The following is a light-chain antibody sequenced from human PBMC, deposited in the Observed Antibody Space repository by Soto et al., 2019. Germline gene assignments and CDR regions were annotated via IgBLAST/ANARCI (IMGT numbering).Light chain of an antibody. CDR1: SSDVVGYNY. CDR3: CSYTTSNTPQMV. V-gene: IGLV2-14*03. Sequence: QSVLTQPASVSGSPGQSITISCTGTSSDVVGYNYVSWYQHHPGKAPKLMIYDVSNRPSGVSNRFSGSKSGNTASLTISGLQPEDEADYYCCSYTTSNTPQMVFGTGTKVTVL. CDR2: DVS. J-gene: IGLJ1*01.